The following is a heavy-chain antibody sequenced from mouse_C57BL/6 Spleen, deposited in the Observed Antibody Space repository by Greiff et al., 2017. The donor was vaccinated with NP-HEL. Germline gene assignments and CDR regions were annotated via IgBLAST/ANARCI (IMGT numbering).Heavy chain of an antibody. J-gene: IGHJ1*03. CDR3: AREEGDYYGSSYRYFDV. V-gene: IGHV5-16*01. Sequence: EVKLMESEGGLVQPGSSMKLSCTASGFTFSDYYMAWVRQVPEKGLEWVANINYDGSSTYYLDSLKSRFIISRDNAKNILYLQMSSLKSEDTATYYCAREEGDYYGSSYRYFDVWGTGTTVTVSS. CDR2: INYDGSST. CDR1: GFTFSDYY. D-gene: IGHD1-1*01.